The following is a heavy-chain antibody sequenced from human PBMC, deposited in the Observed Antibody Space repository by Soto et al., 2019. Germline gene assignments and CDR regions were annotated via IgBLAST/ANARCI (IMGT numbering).Heavy chain of an antibody. J-gene: IGHJ4*02. CDR1: GFTFSDYY. V-gene: IGHV3-72*01. Sequence: EVQLVESGGGLVQPGGSLRLSCAASGFTFSDYYMDWVRQAPGKGLEWVGRVRNKANSHTTEYAASVKGRFTISRDDSKNSLSLQMNSLKSEDTVVYYCARGHHAFDYWGQGTLVTVSS. CDR2: VRNKANSHTT. CDR3: ARGHHAFDY.